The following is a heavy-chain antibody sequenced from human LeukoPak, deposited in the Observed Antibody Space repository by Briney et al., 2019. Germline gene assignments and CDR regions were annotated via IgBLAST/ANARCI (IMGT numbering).Heavy chain of an antibody. Sequence: PGRSLRLSCAASGFTFSSYSMNWVRQAPGKGLEWVSSISSSSSYIYYADSVKGRFTISRDNAKDSLYLQMNSLRAEDTAVYYCARGEGPPWELLTLDYWGQGTLVTVSS. J-gene: IGHJ4*02. CDR1: GFTFSSYS. D-gene: IGHD1-26*01. CDR3: ARGEGPPWELLTLDY. V-gene: IGHV3-21*01. CDR2: ISSSSSYI.